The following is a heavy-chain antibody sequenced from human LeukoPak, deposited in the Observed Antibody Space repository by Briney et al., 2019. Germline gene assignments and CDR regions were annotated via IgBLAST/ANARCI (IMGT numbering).Heavy chain of an antibody. CDR2: IYYSGST. V-gene: IGHV4-59*12. CDR3: AIVILTSPYYFDY. Sequence: PSETLSLTCTVSGGSISSYYWSWIRQPPGKGLEWIGSIYYSGSTYYNPSLKSRVTISVDTSKNQFSPKLSSVTAADTAVYYCAIVILTSPYYFDYWGQGTLVTVSS. D-gene: IGHD3-9*01. CDR1: GGSISSYY. J-gene: IGHJ4*02.